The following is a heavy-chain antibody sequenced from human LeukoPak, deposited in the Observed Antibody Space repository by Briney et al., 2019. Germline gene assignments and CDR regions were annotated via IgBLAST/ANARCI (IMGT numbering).Heavy chain of an antibody. CDR3: ASDRGSRADFPHY. CDR2: ISTSSYI. D-gene: IGHD2-2*01. CDR1: GFSFSSYS. Sequence: GGSLRLSCAASGFSFSSYSMNWVRQAPGKGLEWVSSISTSSYIYYADSVKGRFTISRDNAKNSLYLQMNSLRAEDTAVYYCASDRGSRADFPHYWGQGTLVTVSS. V-gene: IGHV3-21*01. J-gene: IGHJ4*02.